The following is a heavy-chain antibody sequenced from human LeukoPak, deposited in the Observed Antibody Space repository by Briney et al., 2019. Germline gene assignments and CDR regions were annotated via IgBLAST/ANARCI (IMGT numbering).Heavy chain of an antibody. CDR3: AKRGVVIRVILVGFHKEAYYFES. D-gene: IGHD3/OR15-3a*01. V-gene: IGHV3-23*01. CDR2: ISDSGGST. J-gene: IGHJ4*02. Sequence: GGSLRLSCAVSGITLSNYGMSWVRQAPGKGLEWVAGISDSGGSTKYADSVKGRFTIARDNRKNTLYLQMNSLRAEDMAVYFCAKRGVVIRVILVGFHKEAYYFESWGQGALVTVSS. CDR1: GITLSNYG.